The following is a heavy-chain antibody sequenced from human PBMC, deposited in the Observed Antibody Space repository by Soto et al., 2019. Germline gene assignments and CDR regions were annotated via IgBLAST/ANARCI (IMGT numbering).Heavy chain of an antibody. Sequence: SQSLSPTWTVAARSIIIIYYCCSWILQPPGNGLEWIGYIYYSGSTYYNQCLKSRVTISVDTSKNQFSLKLSSVTAAETAVYYCARGSYYYDSSGYFHYWGQGTLVTVSS. D-gene: IGHD3-22*01. CDR1: ARSIIIIYYC. V-gene: IGHV4-30-4*08. J-gene: IGHJ4*02. CDR2: IYYSGST. CDR3: ARGSYYYDSSGYFHY.